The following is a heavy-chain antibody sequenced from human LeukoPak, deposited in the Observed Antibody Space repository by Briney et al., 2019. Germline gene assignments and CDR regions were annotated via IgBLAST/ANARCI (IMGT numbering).Heavy chain of an antibody. D-gene: IGHD1-14*01. CDR3: AAEAPHLYYFDY. V-gene: IGHV4-31*03. Sequence: PSETLSLTCTVSGGSISSGGYYWSWIRQHPGKGLEWIGYIYYSGSTYYNPSLKSRVTISVDTSKNQFSLKLSSVTAADTAVYYCAAEAPHLYYFDYWGQGTLVTVSS. CDR2: IYYSGST. CDR1: GGSISSGGYY. J-gene: IGHJ4*02.